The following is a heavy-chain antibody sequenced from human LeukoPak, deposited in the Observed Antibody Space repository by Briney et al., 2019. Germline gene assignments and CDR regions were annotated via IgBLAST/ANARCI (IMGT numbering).Heavy chain of an antibody. V-gene: IGHV4-34*01. CDR2: INQSGSS. Sequence: SETLSLTCAVYGGSFSLYYWTWIRQSPGKGLEWIGEINQSGSSNYNPSLKSRVTISVDTSKNQFSLQVTSVTAADTAVYYCARDVYREGSWFDPWGQGTLVTVSS. D-gene: IGHD3-10*02. CDR1: GGSFSLYY. CDR3: ARDVYREGSWFDP. J-gene: IGHJ5*02.